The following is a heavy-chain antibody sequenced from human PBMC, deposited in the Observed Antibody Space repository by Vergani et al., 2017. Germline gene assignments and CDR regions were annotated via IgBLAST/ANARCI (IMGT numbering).Heavy chain of an antibody. Sequence: QVQMVESGGGVVQPGGSLRLACAASGFTFSSYGMHWVRQAPGKGLEWVAFIRYDGSNKYYADSVKGRFTISRDNAKNSLYLQMNSLRAEDTAVYYCARDLTPYYDFWSGARTINYYGMDVWGQGTTVTVSS. CDR1: GFTFSSYG. CDR2: IRYDGSNK. V-gene: IGHV3-30*02. D-gene: IGHD3-3*01. J-gene: IGHJ6*02. CDR3: ARDLTPYYDFWSGARTINYYGMDV.